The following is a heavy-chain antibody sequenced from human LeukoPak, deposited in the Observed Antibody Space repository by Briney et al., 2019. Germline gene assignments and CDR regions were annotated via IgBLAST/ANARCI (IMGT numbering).Heavy chain of an antibody. J-gene: IGHJ5*02. CDR2: ISRGGSTI. CDR3: ARDFTYTGYFDP. V-gene: IGHV3-11*01. Sequence: GGSLRLSCAASGFTFSDYYMSWIRQAPGKGLEWVSHISRGGSTIYYADSVKGRFTISRDNAKNSLYLQMNSLRAEDTAVYYCARDFTYTGYFDPWGQGTLVTVSS. CDR1: GFTFSDYY. D-gene: IGHD3-16*01.